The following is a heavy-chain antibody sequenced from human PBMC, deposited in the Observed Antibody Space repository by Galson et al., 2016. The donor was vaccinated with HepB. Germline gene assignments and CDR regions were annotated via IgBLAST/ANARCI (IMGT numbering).Heavy chain of an antibody. J-gene: IGHJ4*02. CDR3: AKGAAGGTYSALDY. V-gene: IGHV3-23*01. Sequence: SLRLSCAASGFTFGSYAMTWIRQAPGKGLEWVSSISSSGGTTYYTDSGKGRFTISRDGSESTLYVHMNRLRVEDTAVYYWAKGAAGGTYSALDYWGRGVLVTVSP. D-gene: IGHD1-26*01. CDR2: ISSSGGTT. CDR1: GFTFGSYA.